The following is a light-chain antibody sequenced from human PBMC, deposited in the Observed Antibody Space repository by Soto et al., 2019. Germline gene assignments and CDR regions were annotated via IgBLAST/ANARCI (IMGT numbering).Light chain of an antibody. CDR2: DAS. CDR1: QSISGW. V-gene: IGKV1-5*01. Sequence: IQMTQSPSSLSASLGYRVTITCRASQSISGWLAWYQQKPGKPPKLLVYDASSLEGGVPSRFSGSGSETEFTLTISGLQPGDSATYYCQKYNSYSPKFGQGTKVDIK. J-gene: IGKJ1*01. CDR3: QKYNSYSPK.